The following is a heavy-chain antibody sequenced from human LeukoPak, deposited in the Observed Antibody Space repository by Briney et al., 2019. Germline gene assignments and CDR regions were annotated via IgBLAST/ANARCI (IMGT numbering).Heavy chain of an antibody. J-gene: IGHJ2*01. Sequence: GGSLRLSCAASRFAFRSYWMNWVRQAPGKGLEWVANIKQDGSEEYYVDSMKGRFTISRDNVKNLLYLQIDRLRVEDTAVYYCAGGARGYNWYFDLWGRGTLLTVSS. V-gene: IGHV3-7*01. D-gene: IGHD3-16*01. CDR3: AGGARGYNWYFDL. CDR1: RFAFRSYW. CDR2: IKQDGSEE.